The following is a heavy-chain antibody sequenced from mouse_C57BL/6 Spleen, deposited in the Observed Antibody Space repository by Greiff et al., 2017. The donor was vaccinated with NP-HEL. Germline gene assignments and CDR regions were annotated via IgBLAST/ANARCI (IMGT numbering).Heavy chain of an antibody. V-gene: IGHV1-15*01. Sequence: VQLQQSGAELVRPGASVTLSCKASGYTFTDYEMHWVKQTPVHGLEWIGAIDPETGGTAYNQKFKGKAILTADKSSSTAYMELRSLTSEDSAVYYCTAYGSSLWYFDYWGQGTTLTVSS. J-gene: IGHJ2*01. CDR2: IDPETGGT. CDR1: GYTFTDYE. CDR3: TAYGSSLWYFDY. D-gene: IGHD1-1*01.